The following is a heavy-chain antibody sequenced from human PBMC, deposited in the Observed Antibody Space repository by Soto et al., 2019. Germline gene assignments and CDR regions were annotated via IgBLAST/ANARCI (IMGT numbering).Heavy chain of an antibody. CDR3: ARDLGVFSMVRGNYYYGMDV. D-gene: IGHD3-10*01. CDR1: GGSISSYY. Sequence: SETLSLTCTVSGGSISSYYWSWIRQPPGKGLEWIGYIYYSGSTNYNPSLKSRVTISVDTSKNQFSLKLSSVTAADTAVYYCARDLGVFSMVRGNYYYGMDVWGQGTTVTVSS. J-gene: IGHJ6*02. V-gene: IGHV4-59*01. CDR2: IYYSGST.